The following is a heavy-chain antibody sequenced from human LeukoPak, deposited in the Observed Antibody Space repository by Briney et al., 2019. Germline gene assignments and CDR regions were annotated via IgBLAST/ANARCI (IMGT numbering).Heavy chain of an antibody. J-gene: IGHJ4*02. CDR1: GFTFSSYA. D-gene: IGHD3-22*01. Sequence: GRSLRLSCAASGFTFSSYAMHWVRQAPGKGLEWVAVISKDGSNKYYADSVRGRFTISRDNSKNTLYLQMNSLRAEDTAVYYCADPSGYLPGDWGQGTLVTVSS. CDR2: ISKDGSNK. CDR3: ADPSGYLPGD. V-gene: IGHV3-30-3*01.